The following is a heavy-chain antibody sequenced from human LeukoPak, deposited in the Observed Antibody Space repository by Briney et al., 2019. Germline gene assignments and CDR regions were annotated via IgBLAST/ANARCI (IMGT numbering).Heavy chain of an antibody. J-gene: IGHJ3*02. V-gene: IGHV3-33*08. Sequence: PGGSLRLSCVASGFTFSSHAMNWVRQAPGKGLEWVAVIWYDGSNKYYADSVKGRFTISRDNSKNTLYLQMNSLRAEDTAVYYCARDSGSYQRAYDAFDIWGQGTMVTVSS. CDR3: ARDSGSYQRAYDAFDI. D-gene: IGHD1-26*01. CDR1: GFTFSSHA. CDR2: IWYDGSNK.